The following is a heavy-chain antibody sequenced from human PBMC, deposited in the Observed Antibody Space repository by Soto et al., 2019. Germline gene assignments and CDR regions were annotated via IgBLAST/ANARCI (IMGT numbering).Heavy chain of an antibody. Sequence: AGSLRLSXAASGFTFSSYWMSWVRQAPGKGLEWVANIKQDASEKYYVDSVKGRFTISRDNAKNSLYLQMNSLRAEDTAVYYCASDGSFYYDSSGYYGAWGQGTLVTVSS. CDR3: ASDGSFYYDSSGYYGA. V-gene: IGHV3-7*01. D-gene: IGHD3-22*01. CDR1: GFTFSSYW. J-gene: IGHJ5*02. CDR2: IKQDASEK.